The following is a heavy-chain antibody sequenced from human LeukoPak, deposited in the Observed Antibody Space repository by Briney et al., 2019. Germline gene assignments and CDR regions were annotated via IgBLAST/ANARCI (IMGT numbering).Heavy chain of an antibody. V-gene: IGHV1-69*05. Sequence: SVKVSCKASGGTFSSYAISWVRQAPGQGLECMGGVIPIFGTANYAQKFQGRVTITTDESTSTAYMELSSLRSEDTAVYYCARDNGAYYYDSSGYPGIWGQGTMVTVSS. CDR3: ARDNGAYYYDSSGYPGI. CDR2: VIPIFGTA. CDR1: GGTFSSYA. J-gene: IGHJ3*02. D-gene: IGHD3-22*01.